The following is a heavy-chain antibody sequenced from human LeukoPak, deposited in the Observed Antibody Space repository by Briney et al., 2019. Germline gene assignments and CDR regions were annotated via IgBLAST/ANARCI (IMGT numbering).Heavy chain of an antibody. CDR1: GGSIISAGSC. D-gene: IGHD2-15*01. V-gene: IGHV4-31*03. Sequence: PSQTLSLTCSVSGGSIISAGSCWSWIRQHPGKGLEWIAYIYYSGNNYYNPSLKSRVTISVDTSKNQFSLKLSSVTAADTAVYYCARSADYSRLYFGYWGQGTLVTVSS. CDR3: ARSADYSRLYFGY. CDR2: IYYSGNN. J-gene: IGHJ4*02.